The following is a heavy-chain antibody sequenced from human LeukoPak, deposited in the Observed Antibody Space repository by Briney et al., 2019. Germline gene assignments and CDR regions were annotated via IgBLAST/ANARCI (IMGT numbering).Heavy chain of an antibody. Sequence: GGSLRLSCAASGFTFRTYSMNWVRQAPGKRLEWVSSISTTSSYFYYADSVKGRFTTSRDNAKNALFLQMISLRAEDTAVYYCARVGPPSYAMDVWGQGTTVTVSS. D-gene: IGHD3-16*01. V-gene: IGHV3-21*01. CDR3: ARVGPPSYAMDV. CDR2: ISTTSSYF. J-gene: IGHJ6*02. CDR1: GFTFRTYS.